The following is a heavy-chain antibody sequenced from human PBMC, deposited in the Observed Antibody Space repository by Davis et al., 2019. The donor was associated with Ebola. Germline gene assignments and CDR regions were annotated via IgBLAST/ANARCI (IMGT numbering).Heavy chain of an antibody. CDR1: GYTFTTYG. J-gene: IGHJ4*02. Sequence: ASVKVSCKASGYTFTTYGITWVRQAPGQGLEWMGWISTYNGDTNYAQKLQGRVTMTTDTSTSTAYMELSSLRSEDTAVYYCAREEYSSSWSDWGQGTLVTVSS. D-gene: IGHD6-13*01. CDR3: AREEYSSSWSD. CDR2: ISTYNGDT. V-gene: IGHV1-18*04.